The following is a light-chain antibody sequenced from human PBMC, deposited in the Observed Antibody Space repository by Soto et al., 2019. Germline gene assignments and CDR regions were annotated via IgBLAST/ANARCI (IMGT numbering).Light chain of an antibody. CDR2: GNS. CDR3: QSYDSSLSAYV. V-gene: IGLV1-40*01. J-gene: IGLJ1*01. Sequence: SVLTQPPSVSGAPGQRVTISCTGSSSNIGAGYDVHWYQQLPGTAPKLLIYGNSNRPSGVPDRFSGSKSGTSASLAITGLQAENVSDYYCQSYDSSLSAYVFGTGTNVTVL. CDR1: SSNIGAGYD.